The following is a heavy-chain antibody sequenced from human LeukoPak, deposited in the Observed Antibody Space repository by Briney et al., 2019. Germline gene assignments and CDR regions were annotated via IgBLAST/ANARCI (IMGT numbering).Heavy chain of an antibody. J-gene: IGHJ4*02. CDR2: ISSGSSTI. Sequence: GGSLRLSCAASGFTFSSYSMNWVRQAPGKGLEWISYISSGSSTICYADSVKGRFTISRDNAKNSLYLQMNSLRAEDTAVYYCARVLHKRNYDSSDYYGYWGQGTLVTVSS. CDR1: GFTFSSYS. D-gene: IGHD3-22*01. CDR3: ARVLHKRNYDSSDYYGY. V-gene: IGHV3-48*01.